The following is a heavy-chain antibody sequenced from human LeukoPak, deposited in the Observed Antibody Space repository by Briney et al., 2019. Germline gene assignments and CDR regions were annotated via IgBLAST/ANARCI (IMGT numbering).Heavy chain of an antibody. CDR2: IIPIFGTA. Sequence: GASVKVSCKASGGTFSSYAISWVRQAPGQGLEWMGGIIPIFGTANYAQKFQGRVTITADESTSTAYMELSSLRSEDTAVYYCARMRRSRDVLRYFDWLPSGFGYWGQGTLVTVSS. CDR3: ARMRRSRDVLRYFDWLPSGFGY. V-gene: IGHV1-69*13. J-gene: IGHJ4*02. CDR1: GGTFSSYA. D-gene: IGHD3-9*01.